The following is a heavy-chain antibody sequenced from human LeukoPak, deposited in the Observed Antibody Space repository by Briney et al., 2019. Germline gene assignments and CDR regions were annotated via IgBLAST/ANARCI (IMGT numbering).Heavy chain of an antibody. CDR3: ARGGSGWSIDY. V-gene: IGHV4-59*01. D-gene: IGHD6-19*01. CDR2: MYYSGST. CDR1: GASISSYY. Sequence: SETLSLTCTVSGASISSYYWTWIRQPPGKGPEWIGYMYYSGSTNYNPSLKSRVTISVDTSKNQFSLKLSSVTAADTAVYYCARGGSGWSIDYWGQGTLVTVSS. J-gene: IGHJ4*02.